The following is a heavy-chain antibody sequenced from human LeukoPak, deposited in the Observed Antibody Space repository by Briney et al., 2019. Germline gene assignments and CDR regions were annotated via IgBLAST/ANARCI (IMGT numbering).Heavy chain of an antibody. CDR2: ISSSSSYI. D-gene: IGHD3-10*01. Sequence: PGGSLRLSCAASGFTFSSYSMNWVRQAPGKGLEWVSSISSSSSYIYYADSVKGRFTISRDNSKNTLYLQMNSLRAEDTAVYYCARHGMVRGVTYFDYWGQGTLVTVSS. CDR1: GFTFSSYS. J-gene: IGHJ4*02. CDR3: ARHGMVRGVTYFDY. V-gene: IGHV3-21*04.